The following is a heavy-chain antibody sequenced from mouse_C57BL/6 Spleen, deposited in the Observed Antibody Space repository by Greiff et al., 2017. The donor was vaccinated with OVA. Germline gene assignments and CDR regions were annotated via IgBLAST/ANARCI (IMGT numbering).Heavy chain of an antibody. Sequence: QVQLQQSGAELMKPGASVKLSCKATGYTFTGYWIEWVKQRPGHGLEWIGEILPGSGSTNYNEKFKGKATFTADTSSNTAYMQLSSLTTEDSAIYYCARGHYYGSSYGLYFDYWGQGTTLTVSS. CDR3: ARGHYYGSSYGLYFDY. CDR1: GYTFTGYW. CDR2: ILPGSGST. D-gene: IGHD1-1*01. J-gene: IGHJ2*01. V-gene: IGHV1-9*01.